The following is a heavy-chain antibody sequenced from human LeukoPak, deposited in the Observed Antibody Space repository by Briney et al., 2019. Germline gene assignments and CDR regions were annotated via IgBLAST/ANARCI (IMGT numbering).Heavy chain of an antibody. CDR3: ARRMTTVTTRAFDI. D-gene: IGHD4-17*01. V-gene: IGHV3-9*01. CDR2: ISWNSGSI. CDR1: GFTFDDYA. Sequence: GGSLRLSCAASGFTFDDYAMPWVRQAPGKGLEWVSGISWNSGSIGYADSVKGRFTISRDNAKNSLYLQMNSLRAEDTAVYYCARRMTTVTTRAFDIWGQGTMVTVSS. J-gene: IGHJ3*02.